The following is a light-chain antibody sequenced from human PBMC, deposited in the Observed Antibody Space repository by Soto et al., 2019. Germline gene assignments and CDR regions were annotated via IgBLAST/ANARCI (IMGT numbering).Light chain of an antibody. J-gene: IGLJ3*02. V-gene: IGLV1-44*01. CDR3: AAWDDSLNAWV. Sequence: QSVLTQPPSVSGTPGQRVSISCSGSSSNIGSNIVNWYQQLPGTAPKLLIYSNSQWPSGVPDRFSGSKSGTSASLAIRGLQSEDEADYYCAAWDDSLNAWVFGGGTQLTAL. CDR1: SSNIGSNI. CDR2: SNS.